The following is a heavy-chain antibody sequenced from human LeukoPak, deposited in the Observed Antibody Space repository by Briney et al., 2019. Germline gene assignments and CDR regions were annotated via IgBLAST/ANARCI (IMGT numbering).Heavy chain of an antibody. D-gene: IGHD1-7*01. CDR2: ISAYNGNT. CDR1: GYTFTSYG. CDR3: ARDRAGLELRLGYYYYYMDV. J-gene: IGHJ6*03. V-gene: IGHV1-18*01. Sequence: GASVKVSCKASGYTFTSYGISWVRQAPGQGLEWMGWISAYNGNTNYAQKLQGRVTMTTDTSTSTAYMELRSLRSDDTAVYYCARDRAGLELRLGYYYYYMDVWGKGTTVTVSS.